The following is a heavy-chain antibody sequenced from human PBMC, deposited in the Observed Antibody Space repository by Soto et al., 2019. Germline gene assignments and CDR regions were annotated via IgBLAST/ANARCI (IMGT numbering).Heavy chain of an antibody. CDR1: GFTFSDYA. Sequence: VQLVESVGGVVQPGRSLRLSCASSGFTFSDYAMHWVRQAPGKGLEWVAVVAHAGRNTHYADSVKGRFTISRDSSKNTVSLEMTSLRAEDTAVYYCAKGGRQWLVTSDFNYWGQGALVTVSS. D-gene: IGHD6-19*01. CDR2: VAHAGRNT. J-gene: IGHJ4*02. V-gene: IGHV3-30*18. CDR3: AKGGRQWLVTSDFNY.